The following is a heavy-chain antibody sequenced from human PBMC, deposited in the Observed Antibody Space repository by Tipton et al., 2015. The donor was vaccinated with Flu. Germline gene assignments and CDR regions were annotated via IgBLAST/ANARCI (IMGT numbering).Heavy chain of an antibody. J-gene: IGHJ6*03. CDR2: IIPIFGTA. CDR3: AGYGAGAQWLADYYYYYMDV. Sequence: QSGAEVKKPGASVKVSCKASGGTFSSYAISWVRQAPGQGLEWMGGIIPIFGTANYAQKFQGRVTITADKSTSTAYMELSSLRSEDTAVYYCAGYGAGAQWLADYYYYYMDVWGKGTTVTVSS. CDR1: GGTFSSYA. V-gene: IGHV1-69*06. D-gene: IGHD6-19*01.